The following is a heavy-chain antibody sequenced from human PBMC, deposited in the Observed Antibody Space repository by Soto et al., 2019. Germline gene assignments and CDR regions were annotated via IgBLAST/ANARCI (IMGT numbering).Heavy chain of an antibody. J-gene: IGHJ6*02. CDR2: IIPILGIA. D-gene: IGHD4-17*01. Sequence: QVQLVQSGAEVKKPGSSVKVSCKASGGTFSSYTISWVRQAPGQGLEWMGRIIPILGIANYAQKFQGRVTITADKSTSTAYMELSSLRSEDTAVYYCAREMTTVVGDYYYYYGMDVWGQGTTVTVSS. V-gene: IGHV1-69*08. CDR3: AREMTTVVGDYYYYYGMDV. CDR1: GGTFSSYT.